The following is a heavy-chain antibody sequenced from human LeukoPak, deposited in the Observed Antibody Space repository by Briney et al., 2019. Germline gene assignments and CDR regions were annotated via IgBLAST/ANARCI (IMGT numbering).Heavy chain of an antibody. V-gene: IGHV3-23*01. Sequence: GGSLSLSCAPSGFTFGSYAMSWVRQAPGKGLEWVSALSDGGRSTYYADSVKGRFTISRDTSKNTLYLQMNSLRGEDTAVYYCARNAQGPLDYWGQGTQVTVSS. J-gene: IGHJ4*02. CDR3: ARNAQGPLDY. CDR2: LSDGGRST. CDR1: GFTFGSYA.